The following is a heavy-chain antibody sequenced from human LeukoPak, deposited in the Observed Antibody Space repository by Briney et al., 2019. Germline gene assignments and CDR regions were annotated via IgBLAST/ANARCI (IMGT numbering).Heavy chain of an antibody. Sequence: PQASVKVSCKASGYTFSIYGFSWVRQAPGQGLEWMGWISAYNGNTNYAQKFQGRVTMTTDTSTSTAHMELRSLRSDDTAVYYCARQGYSGHSQGAADYWGQGTLVTVSS. CDR2: ISAYNGNT. J-gene: IGHJ4*02. CDR3: ARQGYSGHSQGAADY. V-gene: IGHV1-18*01. CDR1: GYTFSIYG. D-gene: IGHD4-23*01.